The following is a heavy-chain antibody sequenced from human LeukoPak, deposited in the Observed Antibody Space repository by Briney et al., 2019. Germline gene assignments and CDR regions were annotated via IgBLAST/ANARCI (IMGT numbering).Heavy chain of an antibody. D-gene: IGHD6-19*01. CDR3: AHSKAVAGFGTFDF. CDR2: ISDDGSNK. J-gene: IGHJ4*02. V-gene: IGHV3-30*03. Sequence: PGGSLRLSCAASAFTFSSYGMHWVLQAPGKGLEWVAVISDDGSNKHYGDSVKGRFTISRDDSKNTLYLQMNSLRADDTAVYYCAHSKAVAGFGTFDFWGQGTLVTVSS. CDR1: AFTFSSYG.